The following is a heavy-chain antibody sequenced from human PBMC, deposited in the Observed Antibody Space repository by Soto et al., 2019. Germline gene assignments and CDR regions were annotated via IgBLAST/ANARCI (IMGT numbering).Heavy chain of an antibody. CDR3: ARDRSTVTANDAFDI. V-gene: IGHV3-33*01. CDR1: GFTFSSYG. D-gene: IGHD4-17*01. Sequence: QVQLVESGGGVVQPGRSLRLSCAASGFTFSSYGMHWVRQAPGKGLEWVAVIWYDGSNKYYADSVKGRFTISRDNSKNTLYLQMNSLRAEDTAVYYCARDRSTVTANDAFDIWGQGTMVTLSS. CDR2: IWYDGSNK. J-gene: IGHJ3*02.